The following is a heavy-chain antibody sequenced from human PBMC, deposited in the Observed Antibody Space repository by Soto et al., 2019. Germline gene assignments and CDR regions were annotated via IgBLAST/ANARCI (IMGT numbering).Heavy chain of an antibody. D-gene: IGHD5-12*01. V-gene: IGHV1-69*01. J-gene: IGHJ4*02. CDR1: GGTFSSYA. CDR3: ARGTPTGYSGYEGVDY. Sequence: QVQLVQSGAEVKKPGSSVKVSCKASGGTFSSYAISWVRQAPGQGLEWMGGIIPIFGTANYAQKFQGRVTITEDESTSTDYMELSSLRSEDTAVYYCARGTPTGYSGYEGVDYWGQGTLVTVSS. CDR2: IIPIFGTA.